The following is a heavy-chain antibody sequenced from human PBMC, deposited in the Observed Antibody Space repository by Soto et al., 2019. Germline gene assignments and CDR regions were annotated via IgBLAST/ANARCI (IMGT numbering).Heavy chain of an antibody. Sequence: ASVKVSCTVSGYTLTELSMHWVRQAPGKGLEWMGGFDPEDGETIYAQKFQGRVTMTEDTSTDTAYMELSSLRSEDTAVYYCATLNYYDSSGYRYHFDDWGQGTLVTVSS. CDR1: GYTLTELS. J-gene: IGHJ4*02. CDR2: FDPEDGET. CDR3: ATLNYYDSSGYRYHFDD. V-gene: IGHV1-24*01. D-gene: IGHD3-22*01.